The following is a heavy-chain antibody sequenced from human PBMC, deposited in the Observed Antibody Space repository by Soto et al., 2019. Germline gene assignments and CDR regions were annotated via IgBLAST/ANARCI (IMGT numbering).Heavy chain of an antibody. J-gene: IGHJ4*02. CDR3: AKDRITICGVVTPFDY. Sequence: EVQLLESGGGLVQPGGSLRLSCAASGFTFSSYAMSWVRQAPGKGLEWVSALSGSGGSTYYADSVKGRFTISRDNSKNTLYLQMNSLRAEDTAVYYCAKDRITICGVVTPFDYWGQGTLVTVSS. V-gene: IGHV3-23*01. CDR2: LSGSGGST. CDR1: GFTFSSYA. D-gene: IGHD3-3*01.